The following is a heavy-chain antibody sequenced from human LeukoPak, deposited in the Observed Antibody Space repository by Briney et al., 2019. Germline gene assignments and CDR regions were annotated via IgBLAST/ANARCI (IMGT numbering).Heavy chain of an antibody. J-gene: IGHJ4*02. CDR2: ISGTGGST. V-gene: IGHV3-23*01. CDR1: GFTFSSHA. Sequence: GGSLRLSCAASGFTFSSHAVSWVRQAPGKGLEWVSGISGTGGSTHYADSAKGRFTISRDNSKNTLCLQINSLRAEDTAVYYCARHVWGGYFKEEYYFDYWGQGILVTVSS. D-gene: IGHD3-3*01. CDR3: ARHVWGGYFKEEYYFDY.